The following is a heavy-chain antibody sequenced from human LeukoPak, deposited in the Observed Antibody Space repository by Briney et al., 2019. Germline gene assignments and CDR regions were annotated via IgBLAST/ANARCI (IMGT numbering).Heavy chain of an antibody. J-gene: IGHJ3*01. Sequence: GGSLRLSCAASGFTFDEYGMTWVRQAPGKGLEWVSGISRNGGASGYAASVKGRFTISRDNAKNSLYLQMNRLRTEDTALYYCAKEGDGYHWGQGTMVTVSS. D-gene: IGHD5-24*01. V-gene: IGHV3-20*04. CDR1: GFTFDEYG. CDR2: ISRNGGAS. CDR3: AKEGDGYH.